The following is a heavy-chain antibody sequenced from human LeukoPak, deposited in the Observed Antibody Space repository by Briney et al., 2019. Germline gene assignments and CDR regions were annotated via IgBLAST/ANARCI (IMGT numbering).Heavy chain of an antibody. CDR1: GYSFTTYG. CDR3: ARDVGVSGLLLDFDY. J-gene: IGHJ4*02. Sequence: ASVKVSCTTSGYSFTTYGLTWVRQAPGQGLEWLGWISPYNGNTNCAQKVHDRVTLTTDTSTRTAYMELRSLRSDDTAVYYCARDVGVSGLLLDFDYWGQGTLVTVSS. D-gene: IGHD2-21*01. CDR2: ISPYNGNT. V-gene: IGHV1-18*01.